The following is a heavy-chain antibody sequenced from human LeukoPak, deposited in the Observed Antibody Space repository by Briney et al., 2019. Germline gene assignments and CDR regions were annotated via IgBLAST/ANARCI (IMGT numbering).Heavy chain of an antibody. D-gene: IGHD4-17*01. CDR2: IIPIFGTA. J-gene: IGHJ3*02. V-gene: IGHV1-69*05. Sequence: SVKVSCKASGGTFSSYAISWVRQAPGQGLEWMGGIIPIFGTANYAQKFQGRVTITTDESTSTVYMELSSLRSEDTAVYYCARAETTVTTYDAFDIWGQGTMVTVSS. CDR1: GGTFSSYA. CDR3: ARAETTVTTYDAFDI.